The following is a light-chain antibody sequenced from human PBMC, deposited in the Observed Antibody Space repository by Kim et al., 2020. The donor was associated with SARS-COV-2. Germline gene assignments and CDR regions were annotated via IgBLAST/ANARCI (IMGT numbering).Light chain of an antibody. CDR1: SLRSYY. J-gene: IGLJ2*01. CDR2: GKN. Sequence: SSELTQDPAVSVALGQTVRITCQGDSLRSYYASWYQQKPGQAPVLVIYGKNNRPSRIPDRFSGSSSGNTAYLTITGDQAEDEADYYCNSRDSSGNHLVFGGGDQPTVL. V-gene: IGLV3-19*01. CDR3: NSRDSSGNHLV.